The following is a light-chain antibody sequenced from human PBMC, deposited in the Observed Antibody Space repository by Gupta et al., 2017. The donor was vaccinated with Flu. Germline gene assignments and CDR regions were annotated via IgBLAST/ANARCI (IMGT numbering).Light chain of an antibody. V-gene: IGKV3-11*01. Sequence: EVVLTQSPATLSLSPGERATLSCRTSQSVSSYLAWYQQKPGQAPRLLIYDASNRATDIPARFSGSGSGTDFTLTISSLEPEDFAVYYCQQRQYWPPITFGQGTRLEIK. J-gene: IGKJ5*01. CDR1: QSVSSY. CDR2: DAS. CDR3: QQRQYWPPIT.